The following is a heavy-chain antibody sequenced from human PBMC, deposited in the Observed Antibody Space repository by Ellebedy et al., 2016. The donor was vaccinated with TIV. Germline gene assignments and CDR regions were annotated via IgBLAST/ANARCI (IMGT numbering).Heavy chain of an antibody. CDR1: GFTFSNYA. D-gene: IGHD6-13*01. CDR3: ANVYSSTWADS. J-gene: IGHJ4*02. CDR2: ISRSGGST. V-gene: IGHV3-23*01. Sequence: GESLKISCAASGFTFSNYAMSWVRQAPGKGLEWVSAISRSGGSTYYAGSVKGRFTISRDNSKDTLYLQMNSQRAEDTAVYYCANVYSSTWADSWGQGTLVTVSS.